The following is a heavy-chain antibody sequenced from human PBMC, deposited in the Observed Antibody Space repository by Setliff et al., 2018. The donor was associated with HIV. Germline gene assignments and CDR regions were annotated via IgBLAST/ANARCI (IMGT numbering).Heavy chain of an antibody. D-gene: IGHD3-10*01. Sequence: PSETLSRTCIVSGGSISNFYCSWSWIRQHPGKGLEWMGSIYTSGSTKYNPSLKSRVTISLDTSTTQFSLKLSSVAAADTALYYCARHSYNAPGRYLYYDGMDVWGQGTTVTV. CDR1: GGSISNFY. V-gene: IGHV4-4*09. J-gene: IGHJ6*02. CDR2: IYTSGST. CDR3: ARHSYNAPGRYLYYDGMDV.